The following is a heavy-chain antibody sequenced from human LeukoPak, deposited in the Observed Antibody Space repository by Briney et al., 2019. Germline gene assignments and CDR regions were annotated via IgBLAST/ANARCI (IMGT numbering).Heavy chain of an antibody. D-gene: IGHD2/OR15-2a*01. CDR2: IRSKAYGGTT. CDR3: VRDRGALQYFDY. Sequence: GRSLRLSCTASGFTFGDHAMSWVRQAPGKGLEWLGFIRSKAYGGTTEYAASAKGRFTISRDNSKNTLYLQMNSLRDDDTAVYYCVRDRGALQYFDYWGQGTLVTVSS. CDR1: GFTFGDHA. V-gene: IGHV3-49*04. J-gene: IGHJ4*02.